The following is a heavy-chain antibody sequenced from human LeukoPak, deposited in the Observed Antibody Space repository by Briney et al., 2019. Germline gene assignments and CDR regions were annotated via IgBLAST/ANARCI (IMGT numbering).Heavy chain of an antibody. CDR1: GGSFSGYY. Sequence: SETLSLTCAVYGGSFSGYYWSWVRQPPGKGLEWIGEINHSGSTNYNPSLKSRVTISVDTSKNQFSLKLSSVTAADTAVYYCARGRITIFGVVIYYYYYMDVWGKGTTVTVSS. CDR3: ARGRITIFGVVIYYYYYMDV. J-gene: IGHJ6*03. V-gene: IGHV4-34*01. CDR2: INHSGST. D-gene: IGHD3-3*01.